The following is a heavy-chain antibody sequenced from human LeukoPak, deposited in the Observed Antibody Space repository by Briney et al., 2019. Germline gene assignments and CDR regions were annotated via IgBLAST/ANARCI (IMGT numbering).Heavy chain of an antibody. J-gene: IGHJ4*02. V-gene: IGHV6-1*01. CDR1: GXSVSSNSSA. D-gene: IGHD6-13*01. CDR3: ARGRSWPLDY. CDR2: TYYRSKWSS. Sequence: SQTLSLTCAISGXSVSSNSSAWNWLRQSPSRGLEWLGRTYYRSKWSSDYAVSIESRIIINSDTSKNQFSLHLNSVTPEDTAVYYCARGRSWPLDYWGQGTLVTVSS.